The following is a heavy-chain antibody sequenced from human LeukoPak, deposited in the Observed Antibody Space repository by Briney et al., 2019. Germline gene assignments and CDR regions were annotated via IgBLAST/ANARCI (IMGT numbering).Heavy chain of an antibody. CDR2: INSDGRSM. CDR1: GFTFSSYA. Sequence: GGSLRLSCAASGFTFSSYAMSWVRQAPGKGLVWVSRINSDGRSMTYADSVKGRFTISRDNAKNTLYLQMNSLRAEDTAVYYCAREFGGIDYWGQGTLVTVSS. V-gene: IGHV3-74*01. J-gene: IGHJ4*02. D-gene: IGHD3-3*01. CDR3: AREFGGIDY.